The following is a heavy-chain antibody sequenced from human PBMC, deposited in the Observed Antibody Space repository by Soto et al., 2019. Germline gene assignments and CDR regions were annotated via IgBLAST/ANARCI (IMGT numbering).Heavy chain of an antibody. J-gene: IGHJ4*02. V-gene: IGHV1-18*01. CDR1: GYTFTDHC. D-gene: IGHD3-10*01. Sequence: ASVNVSCKTSGYTFTDHCIDWVRQAPGQGLEWVGWVSSYNGNTNYAYNLKDRVIMTTDASTSTAYMELRGLRSDDTAVYYCAREVEGSYSPADFWGQGTPVTVSS. CDR2: VSSYNGNT. CDR3: AREVEGSYSPADF.